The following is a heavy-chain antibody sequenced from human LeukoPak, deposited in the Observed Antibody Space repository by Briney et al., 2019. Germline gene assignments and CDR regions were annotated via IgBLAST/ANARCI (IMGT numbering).Heavy chain of an antibody. CDR1: GFTFSNSAM. Sequence: PGGSLRLSCAASGFTFSNSAMSWIRQPPGKGLEWIGSIYYSGSTYYNPSLKSRVTISVDTSKNQFSLKLSSVTAADTAVYYCARGLEGGRDGYNWTYYFDYWGQGTLVTVSS. CDR3: ARGLEGGRDGYNWTYYFDY. V-gene: IGHV4-38-2*01. D-gene: IGHD5-24*01. CDR2: IYYSGST. J-gene: IGHJ4*02.